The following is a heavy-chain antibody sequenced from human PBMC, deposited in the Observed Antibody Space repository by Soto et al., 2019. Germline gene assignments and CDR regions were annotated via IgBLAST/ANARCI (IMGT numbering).Heavy chain of an antibody. J-gene: IGHJ5*02. CDR1: GDTMSATTYQ. CDR2: IYYSGST. D-gene: IGHD3-9*01. Sequence: SETLSLTCSVSGDTMSATTYQWDWIRRPPGKGLEWIGTIYYSGSTYYNPSLKSRVTISVDTSKNQFSLKLSSVTAADTAVYYCARRKPYYDILTGYFNWLDPWGQGTLVTVSS. CDR3: ARRKPYYDILTGYFNWLDP. V-gene: IGHV4-39*01.